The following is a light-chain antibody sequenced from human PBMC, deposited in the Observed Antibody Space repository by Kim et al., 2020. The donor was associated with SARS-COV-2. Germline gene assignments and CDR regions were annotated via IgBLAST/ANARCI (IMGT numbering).Light chain of an antibody. Sequence: LSPGERATHSCRASQGVSGSYLAWYQQKPGQAPRLLIYTASSRATGVPDRFRGSGSGTAFTLTISRLEPEDFAVYYCQQYGNSPYTFGQGTKLEI. J-gene: IGKJ2*01. CDR2: TAS. V-gene: IGKV3-20*01. CDR3: QQYGNSPYT. CDR1: QGVSGSY.